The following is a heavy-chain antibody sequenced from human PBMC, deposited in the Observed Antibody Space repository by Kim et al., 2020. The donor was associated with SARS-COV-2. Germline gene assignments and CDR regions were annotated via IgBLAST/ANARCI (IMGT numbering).Heavy chain of an antibody. V-gene: IGHV1-69*04. J-gene: IGHJ6*02. Sequence: QKFQGRVPITADKSTSTAYMELSSLRSEDTAVYYCARDQKLLWFGDGMDVWGQGTTVTVSS. CDR3: ARDQKLLWFGDGMDV. D-gene: IGHD3-10*01.